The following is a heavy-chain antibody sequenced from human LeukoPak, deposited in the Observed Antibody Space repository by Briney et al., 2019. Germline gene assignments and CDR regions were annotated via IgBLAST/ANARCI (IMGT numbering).Heavy chain of an antibody. Sequence: PSGGSLRLSCAASGFTFSSYSMNWVRQAPGKGLEWVGFIRSKAYGGTTEYAASVKGRFTISRDDSKSIAYLQMNSLKTEDTAVYYCTGNILTGYYPFDYWGQGTLVTVSS. CDR3: TGNILTGYYPFDY. D-gene: IGHD3-9*01. V-gene: IGHV3-49*04. CDR2: IRSKAYGGTT. CDR1: GFTFSSYS. J-gene: IGHJ4*02.